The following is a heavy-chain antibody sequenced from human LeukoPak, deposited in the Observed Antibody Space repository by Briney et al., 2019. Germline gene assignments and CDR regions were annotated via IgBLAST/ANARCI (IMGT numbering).Heavy chain of an antibody. CDR1: GFSFSSDA. Sequence: GGSLRLSCAASGFSFSSDAMSWVRQAPGKGLEWVSGISSSGFRTYYADSVKGRFTISRDNSKNTLYLQMNSLRAEDTAVYYCAKGARIAAARAHFDYWGQGTLVTVSS. CDR2: ISSSGFRT. D-gene: IGHD6-13*01. V-gene: IGHV3-23*01. J-gene: IGHJ4*02. CDR3: AKGARIAAARAHFDY.